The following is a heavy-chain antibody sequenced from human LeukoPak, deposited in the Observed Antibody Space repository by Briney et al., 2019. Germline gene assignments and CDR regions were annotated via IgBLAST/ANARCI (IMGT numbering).Heavy chain of an antibody. V-gene: IGHV1-2*02. Sequence: GASVKVSCKASGGTFSSYAISWVRQAPGQGLEWMGWINPNSGGTNYAQKFQGRVTMTRDTSISTAYMELSRLRSDDTAVYYCARAGQWFGELFIDYWGQGTLVTVSS. CDR3: ARAGQWFGELFIDY. CDR2: INPNSGGT. J-gene: IGHJ4*02. D-gene: IGHD3-10*01. CDR1: GGTFSSYA.